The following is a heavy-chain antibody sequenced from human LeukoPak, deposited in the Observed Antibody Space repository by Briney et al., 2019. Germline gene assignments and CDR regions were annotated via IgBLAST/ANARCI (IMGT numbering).Heavy chain of an antibody. CDR3: ARGRILRAESFFDF. Sequence: PGGSSRLSCAASGFTFSSYWMTWVRQAPGKGLEWVAIIKQGGSEKHYVGSVQGRFTISRDNAKNLLSLQMNSLRVEDSALYYCARGRILRAESFFDFWGQGTLVTVSS. V-gene: IGHV3-7*04. CDR1: GFTFSSYW. CDR2: IKQGGSEK. J-gene: IGHJ4*02.